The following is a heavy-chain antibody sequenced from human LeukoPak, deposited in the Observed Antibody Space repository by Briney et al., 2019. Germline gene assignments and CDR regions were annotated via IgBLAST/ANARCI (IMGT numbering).Heavy chain of an antibody. Sequence: GGSLRLSCAASGFTFDDYAMHWVRQAPGKGLEWVSLISGDGGSTYYADSVKGRFTISRDNSKNPLYLQMNSLRTEDTALYYCAKDKVVLYYDSSGYYYDYYYYMDVWGKGTTVTVSS. CDR2: ISGDGGST. D-gene: IGHD3-22*01. CDR1: GFTFDDYA. CDR3: AKDKVVLYYDSSGYYYDYYYYMDV. J-gene: IGHJ6*03. V-gene: IGHV3-43*02.